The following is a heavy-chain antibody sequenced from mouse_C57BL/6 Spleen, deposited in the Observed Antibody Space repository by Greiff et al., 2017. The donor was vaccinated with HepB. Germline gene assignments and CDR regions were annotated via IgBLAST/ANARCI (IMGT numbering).Heavy chain of an antibody. Sequence: VQLQQSGAELARPGASVKMSCKASGYTFTSYTMHWVKQRPGQGLEWIGYINPSSGYTKYNQKFKDKATLTADKSSSTAYMQLSSLTSQDSAVYYCARDGSSLYAMDYWGEGTSVTASS. V-gene: IGHV1-4*01. D-gene: IGHD1-1*01. CDR3: ARDGSSLYAMDY. J-gene: IGHJ4*01. CDR1: GYTFTSYT. CDR2: INPSSGYT.